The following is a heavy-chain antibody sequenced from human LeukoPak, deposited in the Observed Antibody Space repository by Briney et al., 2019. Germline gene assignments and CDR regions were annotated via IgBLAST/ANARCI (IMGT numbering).Heavy chain of an antibody. CDR1: AFTFSSYG. CDR2: INSDGTTT. Sequence: GGSLRLSCAASAFTFSSYGMHWVRQGPGKGLVWVARINSDGTTTNYADSVKGRFTISRDNARNTLYLQMNSLTADDTAVYYCARGYYSGSRIDYWGQGTLVTVSS. V-gene: IGHV3-74*01. J-gene: IGHJ4*02. CDR3: ARGYYSGSRIDY. D-gene: IGHD6-13*01.